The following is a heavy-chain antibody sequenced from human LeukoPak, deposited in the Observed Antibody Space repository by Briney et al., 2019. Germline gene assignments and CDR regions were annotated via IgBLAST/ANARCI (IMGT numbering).Heavy chain of an antibody. CDR3: AKDLDYGDYYFDY. CDR2: TSGSGGST. CDR1: GFTFSSYA. J-gene: IGHJ4*02. Sequence: SGGSLRLSCAASGFTFSSYAMSWVRQAPGKGREWGSATSGSGGSTYYADYVKGRFTIARDNSKNTLELQMNSLRADDTAVYYCAKDLDYGDYYFDYWGQATLVTVSS. V-gene: IGHV3-23*01. D-gene: IGHD4-17*01.